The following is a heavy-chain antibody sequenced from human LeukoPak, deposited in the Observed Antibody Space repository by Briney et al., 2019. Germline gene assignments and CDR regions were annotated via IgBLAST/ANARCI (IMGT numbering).Heavy chain of an antibody. Sequence: ASVKVSCKASGYTFASYGISWVRQAPGQGLEWMGWISAYNGDTKYAQHLQGRVTLTTDTSTGTAYMELRSLTSDDTALYYCARDTARISTPGGPDYWGQGTLVTVSS. V-gene: IGHV1-18*01. CDR1: GYTFASYG. D-gene: IGHD6-13*01. J-gene: IGHJ4*02. CDR3: ARDTARISTPGGPDY. CDR2: ISAYNGDT.